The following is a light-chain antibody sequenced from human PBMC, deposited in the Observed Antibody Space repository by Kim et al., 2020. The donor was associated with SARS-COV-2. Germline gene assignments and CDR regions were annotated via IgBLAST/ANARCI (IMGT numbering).Light chain of an antibody. CDR2: RTS. CDR1: TGAVTSAHN. CDR3: LLNYGGPWV. V-gene: IGLV7-43*01. Sequence: PGGTVTLTCASSTGAVTSAHNTNWFQQKPGQAPRSLIHRTSNRHAWTPAQFSGSLLGDKAALTLSRVQPEDEADYYCLLNYGGPWVFGGGTKLTVL. J-gene: IGLJ3*02.